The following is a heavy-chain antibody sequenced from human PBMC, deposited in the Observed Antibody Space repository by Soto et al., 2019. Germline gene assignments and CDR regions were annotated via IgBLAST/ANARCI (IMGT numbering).Heavy chain of an antibody. V-gene: IGHV1-69*13. CDR1: GGTFSSYR. Sequence: GASVKVSCKASGGTFSSYRINWVRQAPGQGLEWVGGIVPIYRTADYAQEFQDRVTITADESARTTCMELRSLKSQDTAVYYCVRDSGAKLSSSWGQGTLVTVSS. J-gene: IGHJ4*02. D-gene: IGHD6-13*01. CDR2: IVPIYRTA. CDR3: VRDSGAKLSSS.